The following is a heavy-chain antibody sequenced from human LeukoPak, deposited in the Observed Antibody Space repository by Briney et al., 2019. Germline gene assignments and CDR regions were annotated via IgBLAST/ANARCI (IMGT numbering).Heavy chain of an antibody. J-gene: IGHJ4*02. CDR3: AKTMGAIDHDY. CDR2: VTNSGGRT. Sequence: QAGGSLRLSCAASGFTFSGFSMTWVRQAPGKGLEWVSTVTNSGGRTYYADYVKGRFTNSRDNSKNTLYLQMNSLRADDTAVYFCAKTMGAIDHDYWGQGTLVTVSS. D-gene: IGHD1-26*01. CDR1: GFTFSGFS. V-gene: IGHV3-23*01.